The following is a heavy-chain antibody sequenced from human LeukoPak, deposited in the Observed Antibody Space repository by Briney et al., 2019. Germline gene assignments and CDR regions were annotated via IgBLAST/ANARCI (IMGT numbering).Heavy chain of an antibody. CDR2: ISGSGGST. J-gene: IGHJ4*02. D-gene: IGHD1-1*01. V-gene: IGHV3-23*01. CDR3: GKVVSGGKLERLVEYYFDY. CDR1: GFTFSSYA. Sequence: GGSLRLSCAASGFTFSSYAMSWVRQAPGKGLEWVSAISGSGGSTYYPDSVKGRFTISRDNSKNTLYLQMNSLRAEDTAVYYCGKVVSGGKLERLVEYYFDYWGQGTLVTVSS.